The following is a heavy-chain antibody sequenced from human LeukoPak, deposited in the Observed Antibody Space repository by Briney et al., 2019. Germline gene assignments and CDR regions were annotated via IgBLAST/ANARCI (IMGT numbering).Heavy chain of an antibody. CDR1: GYTFTGYY. CDR3: ARAKTRIAAAGPLYY. D-gene: IGHD6-13*01. J-gene: IGHJ4*02. Sequence: ASVKVSCKASGYTFTGYYMHWVRQAPGQGLEWMGWINPNSGGTNYAQKFQGRVPMTRDTSISTAYMELSRPRSDDTAVHYCARAKTRIAAAGPLYYWGQGTLVTVSS. V-gene: IGHV1-2*02. CDR2: INPNSGGT.